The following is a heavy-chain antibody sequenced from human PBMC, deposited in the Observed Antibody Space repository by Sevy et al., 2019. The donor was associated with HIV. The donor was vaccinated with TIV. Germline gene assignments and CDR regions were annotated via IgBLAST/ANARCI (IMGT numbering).Heavy chain of an antibody. J-gene: IGHJ6*03. Sequence: SETLSLTCTVSGGSISSYYWSWIRQPAGKGLEWIGRIYTSGSTNYNPSLKSRVTMSVDTSKNQFSRRLGSVTAADTAVYYCARETYYYDSSGYGPSHYYYYYMDVWGKGTTVTVSS. CDR3: ARETYYYDSSGYGPSHYYYYYMDV. CDR1: GGSISSYY. D-gene: IGHD3-22*01. V-gene: IGHV4-4*07. CDR2: IYTSGST.